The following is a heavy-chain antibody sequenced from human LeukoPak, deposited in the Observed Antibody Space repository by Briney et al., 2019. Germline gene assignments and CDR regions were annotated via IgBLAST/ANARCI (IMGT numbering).Heavy chain of an antibody. Sequence: GGSLRLSCAASGFTFSSYSMNWVRQAPGKGLEWVSSISSSSSYIYYADSVKGRFTISRDNAKNSLYLQMNSLRAEDTAVYYCARDGNLLWFGELGGAFDIWGQGTMVTVSS. CDR1: GFTFSSYS. CDR3: ARDGNLLWFGELGGAFDI. CDR2: ISSSSSYI. J-gene: IGHJ3*02. V-gene: IGHV3-21*01. D-gene: IGHD3-10*01.